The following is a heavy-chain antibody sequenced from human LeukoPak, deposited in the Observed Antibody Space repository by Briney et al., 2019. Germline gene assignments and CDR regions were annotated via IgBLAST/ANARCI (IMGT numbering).Heavy chain of an antibody. J-gene: IGHJ4*02. CDR2: ISGSGGST. V-gene: IGHV3-23*01. CDR3: AKEHLGYCSSTRCSWGACDY. CDR1: GFTFSSYA. Sequence: GGSLRLSCAASGFTFSSYAMSWVRQAPGKGLEWVSAISGSGGSTYYADSVKGRFTISRDNSKNTLYLQMNSLRAEDTAVYYCAKEHLGYCSSTRCSWGACDYWGQGTLVTVSS. D-gene: IGHD2-2*01.